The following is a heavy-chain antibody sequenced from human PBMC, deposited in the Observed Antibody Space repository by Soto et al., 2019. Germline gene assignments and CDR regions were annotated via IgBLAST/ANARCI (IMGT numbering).Heavy chain of an antibody. CDR1: GSSFRSYE. J-gene: IGHJ4*02. CDR3: ARVYSGYEARYLDY. V-gene: IGHV3-48*03. Sequence: QPGGSLRLACAACGSSFRSYEMKWGLQAPGNGLEWVSFISSSGSAIYYADSVKGRFTISRENAKNSLYLQINSMRAEDTPAYSCARVYSGYEARYLDYWGQGTLVTVS. CDR2: ISSSGSAI. D-gene: IGHD5-12*01.